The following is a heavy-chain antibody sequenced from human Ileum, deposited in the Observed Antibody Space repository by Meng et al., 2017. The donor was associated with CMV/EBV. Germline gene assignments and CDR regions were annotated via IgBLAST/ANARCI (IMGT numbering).Heavy chain of an antibody. CDR1: GYTFTGYY. Sequence: ASVKVSCKASGYTFTGYYMHWVRQAHGQGLGWMGWINPNSGGTNYAQKFQGRVTMTRDTSISTAYMELSRLRSDDTAVYYCARYSSSSSGGFDYWGQGTLVTVSS. V-gene: IGHV1-2*02. CDR3: ARYSSSSSGGFDY. D-gene: IGHD6-6*01. J-gene: IGHJ4*02. CDR2: INPNSGGT.